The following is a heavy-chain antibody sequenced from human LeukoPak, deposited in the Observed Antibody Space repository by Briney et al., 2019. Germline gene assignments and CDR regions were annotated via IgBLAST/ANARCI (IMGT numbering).Heavy chain of an antibody. J-gene: IGHJ4*02. Sequence: PGGSLRLSCAASGFTVSSNYMSWVRQAPGKGLEWVSVIYSGGSTYYADSAKGRFTISRDNSKNTLYLQMNSLRAEDTAVYYCARDESFYGSGRYYWGQGTLVTVSS. CDR2: IYSGGST. CDR3: ARDESFYGSGRYY. V-gene: IGHV3-53*01. CDR1: GFTVSSNY. D-gene: IGHD3-10*01.